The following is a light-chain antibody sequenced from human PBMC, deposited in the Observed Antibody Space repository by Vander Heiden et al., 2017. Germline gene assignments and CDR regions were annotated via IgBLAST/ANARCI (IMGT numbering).Light chain of an antibody. CDR2: GAS. CDR1: QSSSNY. V-gene: IGKV1-39*01. Sequence: DIQMTQSPPSLSASVGDRVTITCRASQSSSNYLNWKQQKPGKAPNLLIYGASSLPSGVPSRFSGSGSWTDFTLPIRSLQPEDFATSYCQQSPSTPMYTFGQGTKLEIK. CDR3: QQSPSTPMYT. J-gene: IGKJ2*01.